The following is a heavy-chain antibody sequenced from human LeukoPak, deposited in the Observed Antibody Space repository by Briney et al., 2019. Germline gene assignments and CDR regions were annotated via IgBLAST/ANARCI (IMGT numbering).Heavy chain of an antibody. CDR3: ARAQKDYYGSGSYYNWFDP. V-gene: IGHV4-61*02. CDR2: IYTTGST. D-gene: IGHD3-10*01. CDR1: GGSIRGATYY. Sequence: KSSETLSLTCTVSGGSIRGATYYWSWIRQPAGKGLEWIGRIYTTGSTTYNPSLKSRVTISVDTSKNQFSLKLNSVTAADTAVYYCARAQKDYYGSGSYYNWFDPWGQGTLVTVSS. J-gene: IGHJ5*02.